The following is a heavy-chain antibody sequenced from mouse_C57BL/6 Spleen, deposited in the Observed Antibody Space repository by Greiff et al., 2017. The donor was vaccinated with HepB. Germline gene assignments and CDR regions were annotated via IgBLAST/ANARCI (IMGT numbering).Heavy chain of an antibody. J-gene: IGHJ3*01. CDR3: ARNEITYGSPWFAY. D-gene: IGHD1-1*01. V-gene: IGHV1-4*01. Sequence: QVHVKQSGAELARPGASVKMSCKASGYTFTSYTMHWVKQRPGQGLEWIGYINPSSGYTKYNQKFKDKATLTADKSSSTAYMQLSSLTSEDSAVYYCARNEITYGSPWFAYWGQGTLVTVSA. CDR1: GYTFTSYT. CDR2: INPSSGYT.